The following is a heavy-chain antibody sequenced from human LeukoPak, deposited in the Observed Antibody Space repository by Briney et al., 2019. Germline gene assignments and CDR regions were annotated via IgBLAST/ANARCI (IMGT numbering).Heavy chain of an antibody. Sequence: GGSLRLSCSASGFTFSDYYMSWIRPAPGKGLEWVSYISSSGSTIYYAHPVKGRFTISRDNAKNSLYLQMNSLRAEDTAVYYCAREFGLGYYHGVDAFDIWGQGTMVTVSS. J-gene: IGHJ3*02. CDR1: GFTFSDYY. CDR3: AREFGLGYYHGVDAFDI. CDR2: ISSSGSTI. D-gene: IGHD1-26*01. V-gene: IGHV3-11*01.